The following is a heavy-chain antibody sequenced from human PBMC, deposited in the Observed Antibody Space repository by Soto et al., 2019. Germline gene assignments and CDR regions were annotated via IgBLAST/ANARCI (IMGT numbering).Heavy chain of an antibody. CDR1: GGSISSSSYY. J-gene: IGHJ4*02. Sequence: SETLSLTCTVSGGSISSSSYYWGWIRQPPGKGLEWIGSIYYSGSTYYNPSLKSRVTISVDTSKNQFSLKLSSVTAADTAVYYCASPRKGYCSGGSCYIFPPIDYWGQGTLVTVSS. CDR3: ASPRKGYCSGGSCYIFPPIDY. V-gene: IGHV4-39*01. D-gene: IGHD2-15*01. CDR2: IYYSGST.